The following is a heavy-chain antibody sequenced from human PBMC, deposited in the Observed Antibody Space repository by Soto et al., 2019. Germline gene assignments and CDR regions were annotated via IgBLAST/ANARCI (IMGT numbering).Heavy chain of an antibody. CDR2: IYYSGST. CDR1: GGSISSGGYY. CDR3: ARGGDNNKYYFDY. V-gene: IGHV4-31*03. J-gene: IGHJ4*02. Sequence: SETLSLTCTVSGGSISSGGYYWSWIRQHPGKGLEWIGYIYYSGSTYYNPSLKSRVTISVDTSKKQFSLKLSSVTAADTAVYYCARGGDNNKYYFDYWGQGTLVTVSS. D-gene: IGHD2-21*02.